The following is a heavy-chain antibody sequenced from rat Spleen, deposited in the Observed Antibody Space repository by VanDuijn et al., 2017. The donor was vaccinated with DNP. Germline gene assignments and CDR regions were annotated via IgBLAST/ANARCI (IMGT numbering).Heavy chain of an antibody. CDR2: ITNSGGST. V-gene: IGHV5S10*01. Sequence: EVQLVESGGDLVQPGRSLKLSCAASGFTFRDYNMAWVRQAPKKGLEWVAAITNSGGSTYYRDSVKGRFTISRDNAKSTLYLQMDSLRSEDTATYYCTTPNYWGQGVMVTVSS. CDR1: GFTFRDYN. J-gene: IGHJ2*01. CDR3: TTPNY.